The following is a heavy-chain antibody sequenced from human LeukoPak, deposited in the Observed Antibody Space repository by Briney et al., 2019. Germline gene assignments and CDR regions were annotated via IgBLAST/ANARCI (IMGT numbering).Heavy chain of an antibody. CDR2: IYYSGST. V-gene: IGHV4-59*01. CDR1: GGSISSYY. J-gene: IGHJ4*02. D-gene: IGHD6-13*01. CDR3: ARSGIAAAGSLDY. Sequence: SETLSLTCTVSGGSISSYYWSWIRQPPGKGLEWIGYIYYSGSTNYNPSLKSRVTISVDTSKNQFSLKLSSVTAADTAVYNCARSGIAAAGSLDYWGQGTLVTVSS.